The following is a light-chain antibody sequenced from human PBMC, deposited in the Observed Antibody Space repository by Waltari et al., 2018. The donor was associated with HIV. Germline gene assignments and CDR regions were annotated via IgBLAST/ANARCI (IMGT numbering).Light chain of an antibody. CDR2: EDN. J-gene: IGLJ3*02. V-gene: IGLV2-23*01. CDR3: CSYAGGSTPHWV. Sequence: HSALTQPASVSGSPGQSITISCTRSNSDVGTYTLVSWYQQHKGRAPKVLSYEDNKRPSGVSNRFSGSKSGNASSLTISGLRAEDEADYYCCSYAGGSTPHWVCGGGTILTVL. CDR1: NSDVGTYTL.